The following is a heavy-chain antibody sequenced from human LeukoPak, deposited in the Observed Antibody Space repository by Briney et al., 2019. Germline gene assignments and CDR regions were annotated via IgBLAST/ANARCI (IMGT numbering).Heavy chain of an antibody. CDR3: ARGFYDSSGYSNPFDN. CDR2: IYYSGST. V-gene: IGHV4-59*08. Sequence: SETLSLTCTVSGGSISSYYWSWIRQPPGRGLEWIGYIYYSGSTNYDPSLESRVIISLDTSKNQFSLKLSSVTAADTAVYYCARGFYDSSGYSNPFDNWGQGTLVTVSS. CDR1: GGSISSYY. J-gene: IGHJ4*02. D-gene: IGHD3-22*01.